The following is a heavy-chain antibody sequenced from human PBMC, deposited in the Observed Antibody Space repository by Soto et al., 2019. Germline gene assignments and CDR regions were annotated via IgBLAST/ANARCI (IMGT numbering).Heavy chain of an antibody. CDR2: IYNSGTT. CDR1: GDSITSNH. CDR3: ARVSMSTVSWGFDP. V-gene: IGHV4-59*01. J-gene: IGHJ5*02. D-gene: IGHD4-4*01. Sequence: WETLSLTCAVSGDSITSNHWNWIRQPPGRGLEWIGYIYNSGTTKYNPSLKSRVIISVDTSKNQLSLKLSSVTAADTAVYYCARVSMSTVSWGFDPWGQGTLVTVSS.